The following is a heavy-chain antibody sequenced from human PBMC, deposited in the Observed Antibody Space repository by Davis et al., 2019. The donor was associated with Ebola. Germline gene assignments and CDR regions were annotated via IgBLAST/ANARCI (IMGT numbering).Heavy chain of an antibody. CDR3: ARGGPEDYDFWSGYYRGGYYGMDV. D-gene: IGHD3-3*01. CDR1: GFTFSSYS. J-gene: IGHJ6*02. V-gene: IGHV3-21*01. CDR2: ISSSSSYI. Sequence: GESLKISCAASGFTFSSYSMNWVRQAPGKGLEWVSSISSSSSYIYYADSVKGRFTISRDNAKNSLYLQINSLRAEDTAVYYCARGGPEDYDFWSGYYRGGYYGMDVWGQGTTVTVSS.